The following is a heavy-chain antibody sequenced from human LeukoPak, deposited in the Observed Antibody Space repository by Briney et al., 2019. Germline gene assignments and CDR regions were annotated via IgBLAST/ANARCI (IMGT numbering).Heavy chain of an antibody. Sequence: PGGSLRLSCAASGFTFSSYGMHWVRQAPGKGLEWVSLISSVGTYEYYADSVKGRFTISRDNSKNTLYLQLNSLRAEDTAVYYCARDSTYYYDSGSSGPHYFDNWGQGTLVTVSS. J-gene: IGHJ4*02. CDR2: ISSVGTYE. V-gene: IGHV3-30*06. CDR3: ARDSTYYYDSGSSGPHYFDN. CDR1: GFTFSSYG. D-gene: IGHD3-10*01.